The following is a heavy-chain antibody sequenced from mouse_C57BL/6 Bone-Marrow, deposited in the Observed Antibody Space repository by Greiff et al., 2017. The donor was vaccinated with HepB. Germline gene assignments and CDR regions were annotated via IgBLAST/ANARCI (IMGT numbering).Heavy chain of an antibody. CDR1: GYTFTSYG. Sequence: LVESGAELARPGASVKLSCKASGYTFTSYGISWVKQRTGQGLEWIGEIYPRSGNTYYNEKFKGKATLTADKSSSTAYMELRSLTSEDSAVYFCAREGTDAMDYWGQGTSVTVSS. D-gene: IGHD3-3*01. V-gene: IGHV1-81*01. J-gene: IGHJ4*01. CDR2: IYPRSGNT. CDR3: AREGTDAMDY.